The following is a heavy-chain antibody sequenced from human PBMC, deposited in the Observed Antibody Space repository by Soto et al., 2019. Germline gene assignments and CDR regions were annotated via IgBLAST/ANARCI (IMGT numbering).Heavy chain of an antibody. V-gene: IGHV4-34*01. Sequence: SETLSLTCAVYGGSFSGYYWSWIRQPPGKGLEWIGEINHSGSTNYNPSLKSRVTISVDTSKNQFSLKLSSVTAADTAVYYCAREGITMVRGVRGWWFDPWGQGTLVTVSS. CDR1: GGSFSGYY. CDR2: INHSGST. D-gene: IGHD3-10*01. CDR3: AREGITMVRGVRGWWFDP. J-gene: IGHJ5*02.